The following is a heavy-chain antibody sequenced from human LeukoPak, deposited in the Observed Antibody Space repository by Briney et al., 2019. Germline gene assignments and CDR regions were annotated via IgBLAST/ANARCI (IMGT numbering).Heavy chain of an antibody. V-gene: IGHV3-23*01. J-gene: IGHJ4*02. CDR1: GFTFSTYG. Sequence: GGSLRLSCAASGFTFSTYGMSWVRQAPGKGLEWVSTISGSGGNTYDADSVKGRFTISRDNSKNTLYLQMNSLRAEDTAVYYCARQRITMVRGVKAGGITLEYWGQGTLVTVSS. CDR3: ARQRITMVRGVKAGGITLEY. CDR2: ISGSGGNT. D-gene: IGHD3-10*01.